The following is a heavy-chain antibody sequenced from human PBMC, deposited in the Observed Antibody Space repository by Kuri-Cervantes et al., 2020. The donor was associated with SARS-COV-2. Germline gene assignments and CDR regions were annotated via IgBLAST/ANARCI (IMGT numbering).Heavy chain of an antibody. V-gene: IGHV3-30*19. CDR1: GFDFSLHA. Sequence: GESLKISCAASGFDFSLHAIHWVRQAPGKGLEWVAVISYDGSNKYYADSVKGRFTIFRDNSKNTLYLQMNSLRAEDTAVYYCARGPSYNWNDAFDYWGQGTLVTVSS. CDR3: ARGPSYNWNDAFDY. CDR2: ISYDGSNK. D-gene: IGHD1-1*01. J-gene: IGHJ4*02.